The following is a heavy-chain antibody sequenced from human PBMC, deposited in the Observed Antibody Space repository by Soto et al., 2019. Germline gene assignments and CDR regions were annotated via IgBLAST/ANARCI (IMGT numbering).Heavy chain of an antibody. CDR1: GYTFTSYG. J-gene: IGHJ6*02. V-gene: IGHV1-18*01. CDR3: ARDSNWNDVNYYYGMDV. Sequence: QVQLVQSGAEVKKPGASVKVSCKASGYTFTSYGISCVRQAPGQGLEWMGWISAYNGNTNYAQRLQGRVTMTTDTSTSTAYMELRSLRSDDTAVYYCARDSNWNDVNYYYGMDVWGQGTTVTVSS. D-gene: IGHD1-1*01. CDR2: ISAYNGNT.